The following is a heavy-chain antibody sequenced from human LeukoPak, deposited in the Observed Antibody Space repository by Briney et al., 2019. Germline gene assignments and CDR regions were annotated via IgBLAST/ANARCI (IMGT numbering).Heavy chain of an antibody. J-gene: IGHJ4*02. CDR1: GGSISSYY. Sequence: KPSETLSLTCTVSGGSISSYYWSWIRQPAGKGLEWIGRIYTSGSTNYNPSLKSRVTMSVDTSKNQFSLKLSSVTAADTAVYYCARAQLGDTYYYDSSGYYFDYWGQGTLVTVSS. D-gene: IGHD3-22*01. CDR2: IYTSGST. V-gene: IGHV4-4*07. CDR3: ARAQLGDTYYYDSSGYYFDY.